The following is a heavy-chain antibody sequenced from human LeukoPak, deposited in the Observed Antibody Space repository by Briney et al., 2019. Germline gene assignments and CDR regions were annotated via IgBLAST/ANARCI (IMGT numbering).Heavy chain of an antibody. J-gene: IGHJ4*02. CDR1: GYRFTSYG. Sequence: ASVKVSCKASGYRFTSYGITWVRQAPGQGLEWMGWISGYNDNTHYAKKFQGRVTLTTDTPTSTAYMELRSLRSDDTAVYYCARDGTSTDDYWGQGTLVTVSS. CDR3: ARDGTSTDDY. CDR2: ISGYNDNT. D-gene: IGHD1-7*01. V-gene: IGHV1-18*01.